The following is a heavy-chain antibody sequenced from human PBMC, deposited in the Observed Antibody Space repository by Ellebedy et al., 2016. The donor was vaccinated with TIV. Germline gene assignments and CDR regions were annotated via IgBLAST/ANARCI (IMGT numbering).Heavy chain of an antibody. CDR3: ARVTTLATGTGYYFDY. D-gene: IGHD4-17*01. V-gene: IGHV3-7*01. CDR1: GFTFSSYW. Sequence: GESLKISCAASGFTFSSYWMSWVRQAPGKGLEWVANIKQDGTEKYYVDSVTGRFTISRDNAKNSLYLQMNSLRAEDTAVYYCARVTTLATGTGYYFDYWGQGTLVTVSS. CDR2: IKQDGTEK. J-gene: IGHJ4*02.